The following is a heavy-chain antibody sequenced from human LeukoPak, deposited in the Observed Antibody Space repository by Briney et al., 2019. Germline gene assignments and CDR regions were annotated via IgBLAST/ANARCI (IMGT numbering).Heavy chain of an antibody. CDR3: ARHKWDQNWFDP. J-gene: IGHJ5*02. CDR1: RGSISTYY. D-gene: IGHD1-26*01. V-gene: IGHV4-59*01. CDR2: VYYSGSA. Sequence: PSETLSLTCTLSRGSISTYYWSWIRQPPGKGLEWIGYVYYSGSATYHPSLKSRVTISVDTSKNQFSLKLTSVIAADTAVYYCARHKWDQNWFDPWGQGTLVTVSP.